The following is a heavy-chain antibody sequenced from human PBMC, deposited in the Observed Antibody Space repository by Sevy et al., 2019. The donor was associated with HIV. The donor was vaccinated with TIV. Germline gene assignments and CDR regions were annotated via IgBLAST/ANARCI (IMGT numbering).Heavy chain of an antibody. V-gene: IGHV3-23*01. D-gene: IGHD3-10*01. Sequence: GGSLRLSCAASGFTFSSYAMSWVRQAPGKGLEWVSPISGSGGSTYYADSVKGRFTISRDNSKNTLYLQMNSLRAEDTAVYYCAKPGITMVRGVIGPGYFDYWGQGTLVTVSS. CDR3: AKPGITMVRGVIGPGYFDY. CDR1: GFTFSSYA. J-gene: IGHJ4*02. CDR2: ISGSGGST.